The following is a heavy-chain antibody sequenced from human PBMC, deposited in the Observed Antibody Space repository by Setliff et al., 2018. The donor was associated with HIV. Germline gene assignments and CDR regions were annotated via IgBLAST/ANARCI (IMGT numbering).Heavy chain of an antibody. J-gene: IGHJ4*02. CDR3: ARGSWKDGAHGYFFDY. CDR2: IYHTGIT. V-gene: IGHV4-59*02. CDR1: GGSVTSYY. D-gene: IGHD1-1*01. Sequence: SETLSLTCTVSGGSVTSYYWSWIRQSPEKGLEWIGYIYHTGITKYNPSHTSRLSTSIDTSKNQFSLRLTSVTAAAAAVYYCARGSWKDGAHGYFFDYWGQGTLVTVSS.